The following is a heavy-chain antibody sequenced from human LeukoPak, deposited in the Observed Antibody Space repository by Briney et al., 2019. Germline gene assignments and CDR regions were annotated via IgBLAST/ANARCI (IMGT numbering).Heavy chain of an antibody. CDR3: VRVGVCPGYHYEY. D-gene: IGHD3-16*01. CDR2: ISTDGSST. V-gene: IGHV3-74*01. Sequence: GGSLRLSCEAFGFTFSSYWMHWVRQAPGKGLVRVSRISTDGSSTSYADSVKGRFTISRDNAKNTLYLQMNSLRAEDTAVYYCVRVGVCPGYHYEYWVQGTLVTVSS. J-gene: IGHJ4*02. CDR1: GFTFSSYW.